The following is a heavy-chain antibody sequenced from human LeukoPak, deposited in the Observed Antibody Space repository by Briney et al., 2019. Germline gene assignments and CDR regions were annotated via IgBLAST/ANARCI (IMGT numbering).Heavy chain of an antibody. CDR1: GFTLTSSA. D-gene: IGHD3-22*01. CDR3: AAEQSAYYYDSSGYVY. J-gene: IGHJ4*02. Sequence: SVKVSCKASGFTLTSSAMQWVRQARGQRLEWIGWIVVGSGNTNYAQKFQERVTITRDMSTSTAYMELSSLRSEDMAVYYCAAEQSAYYYDSSGYVYWGQGTLVTVSS. V-gene: IGHV1-58*02. CDR2: IVVGSGNT.